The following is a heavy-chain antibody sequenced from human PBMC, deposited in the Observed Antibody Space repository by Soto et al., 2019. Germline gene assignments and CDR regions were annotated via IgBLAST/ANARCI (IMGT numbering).Heavy chain of an antibody. V-gene: IGHV3-64*01. CDR1: GFTFSSYA. CDR3: ARDSRYSSSWYDYYYYYMDV. Sequence: EVQLVESGGGLVQPGGSLRLSCAASGFTFSSYAMHWVRQAPGKGLEYDSAISSNGGSTYYANSVKGRFTISRDNSKNTLYLQMGSLRAEDMAVYYCARDSRYSSSWYDYYYYYMDVWGKGTTVTVSS. CDR2: ISSNGGST. J-gene: IGHJ6*03. D-gene: IGHD6-13*01.